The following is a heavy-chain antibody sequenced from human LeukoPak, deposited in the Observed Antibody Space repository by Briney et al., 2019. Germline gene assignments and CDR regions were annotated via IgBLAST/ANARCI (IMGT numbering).Heavy chain of an antibody. V-gene: IGHV3-23*01. CDR2: IRGSGDTS. CDR1: GFTFSSYA. D-gene: IGHD2-8*01. J-gene: IGHJ4*02. Sequence: PGGSLRLSCAASGFTFSSYAMSWVRQAPGKGLEWVSTIRGSGDTSYYADSVKGRFTISRDNSKNTLYLQMNSLGAEDTAVYYCARPFRPYDRTNYCSFDYWGQGTLVTVSS. CDR3: ARPFRPYDRTNYCSFDY.